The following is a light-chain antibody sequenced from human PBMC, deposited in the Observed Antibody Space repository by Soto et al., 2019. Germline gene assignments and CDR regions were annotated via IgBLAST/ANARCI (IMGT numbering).Light chain of an antibody. V-gene: IGKV1-5*01. Sequence: DIQLTQSPPTPSASVGDRVTITCRASQSIRYYLAWYQQMPGKAPKLLIYGASSLQSGVPSRFNGSGSGTEFTLTISSLQPDDFATYFCQHHNSYSQTFGQGTKVDIK. CDR3: QHHNSYSQT. J-gene: IGKJ1*01. CDR1: QSIRYY. CDR2: GAS.